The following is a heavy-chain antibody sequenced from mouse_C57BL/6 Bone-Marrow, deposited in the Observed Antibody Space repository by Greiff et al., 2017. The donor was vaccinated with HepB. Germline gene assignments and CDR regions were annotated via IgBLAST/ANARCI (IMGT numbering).Heavy chain of an antibody. V-gene: IGHV1-82*01. CDR3: AIKIHGRCFYYAMDY. CDR2: IYPGDGDT. J-gene: IGHJ4*01. D-gene: IGHD1-1*01. Sequence: QVQLQQSGPELVKPGASVKISCKASGYAFSSSWMNWVKQRPGKGLEWIGRIYPGDGDTNYNGKFKGKATLTADKSSSTASMHLSILTYEDSAVYFCAIKIHGRCFYYAMDYWGQGTSVTVSS. CDR1: GYAFSSSW.